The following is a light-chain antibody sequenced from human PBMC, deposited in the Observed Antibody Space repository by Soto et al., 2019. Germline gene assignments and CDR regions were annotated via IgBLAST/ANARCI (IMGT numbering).Light chain of an antibody. J-gene: IGKJ4*01. CDR3: QQLKSYSPRLI. CDR1: QGIGNY. V-gene: IGKV1-9*01. CDR2: AAS. Sequence: IQLTQSPSSLSASVGDRVTITCRASQGIGNYLAWYQQKPGKAPKLLIYAASTLESGVPSRFSGSGSGTDFTLTISSLQPEDFATYYCQQLKSYSPRLIFGGGTTVEIK.